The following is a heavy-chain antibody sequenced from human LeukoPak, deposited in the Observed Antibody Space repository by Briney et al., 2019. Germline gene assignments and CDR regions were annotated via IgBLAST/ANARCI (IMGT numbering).Heavy chain of an antibody. J-gene: IGHJ6*02. V-gene: IGHV3-23*01. CDR1: RSTFITRG. Sequence: GGSLRLSCAASRSTFITRGMTWLRQAPGKGLEWVSTISGGGSKTYYADSVKGRFTISRHNSKNTLYLQMNSLRAEDTAVYYCARDRGYYDSSGYFRSDGMDVWGQGTTVTVSS. D-gene: IGHD3-22*01. CDR3: ARDRGYYDSSGYFRSDGMDV. CDR2: ISGGGSKT.